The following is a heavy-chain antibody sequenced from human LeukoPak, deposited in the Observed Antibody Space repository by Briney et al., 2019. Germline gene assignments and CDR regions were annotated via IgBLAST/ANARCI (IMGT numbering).Heavy chain of an antibody. Sequence: ASVKVSCKASGYTFADYYMHWVRQAPGQGLEWMGWINPNSRGTDSAQKFQGRFSMTRDTSISTAYMELSRLRSDDTAVYYCARGARAGYNLEPFDYWGQGTLVTVSS. D-gene: IGHD5-24*01. J-gene: IGHJ4*02. CDR3: ARGARAGYNLEPFDY. V-gene: IGHV1-2*02. CDR1: GYTFADYY. CDR2: INPNSRGT.